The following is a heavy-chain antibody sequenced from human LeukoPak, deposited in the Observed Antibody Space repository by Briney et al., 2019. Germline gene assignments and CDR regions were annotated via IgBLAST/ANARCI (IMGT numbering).Heavy chain of an antibody. V-gene: IGHV4-59*08. D-gene: IGHD2-15*01. CDR2: IYYSGST. CDR1: GGSISSYC. J-gene: IGHJ4*02. CDR3: AGYCSGGSCYPYYFDY. Sequence: PSETLSLTCTVSGGSISSYCWSWIRQPPGKALEWIGYIYYSGSTNYNPSLKSRVTISADTSKNQFSLKLSSVTAADTAVYYCAGYCSGGSCYPYYFDYWGQGTLVTVSS.